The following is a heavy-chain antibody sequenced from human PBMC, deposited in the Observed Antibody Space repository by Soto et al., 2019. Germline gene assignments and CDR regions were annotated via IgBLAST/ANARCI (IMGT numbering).Heavy chain of an antibody. D-gene: IGHD3-22*01. Sequence: QVQLVESGGGVVQPGRSLRLSCAASGFTFSSYAMHWVRQAPGKGLEWVAVISYDGSNKYYADSVKGRFTISIEYYKNTLYLQINRLRAEDTAVYYCARDRYYYDSSCYYYEYYHCGMDVWGQGTTVTVSS. J-gene: IGHJ6*02. CDR1: GFTFSSYA. CDR2: ISYDGSNK. CDR3: ARDRYYYDSSCYYYEYYHCGMDV. V-gene: IGHV3-30-3*01.